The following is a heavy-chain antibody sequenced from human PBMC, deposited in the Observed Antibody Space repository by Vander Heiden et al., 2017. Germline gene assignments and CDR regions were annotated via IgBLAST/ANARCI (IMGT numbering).Heavy chain of an antibody. V-gene: IGHV3-23*01. J-gene: IGHJ4*02. D-gene: IGHD3-10*01. CDR2: ISGSGGST. CDR1: GFTFSSEA. Sequence: VQLLESGGGLVQPGGSLRLSCAASGFTFSSEAMSGVRQAPGKGLEWVSAISGSGGSTYYADSVKGRFTISRDNSKNTLYLQMNSLRAEDTAVYYCARHYYGSGNFDYWGQGTLVTVSS. CDR3: ARHYYGSGNFDY.